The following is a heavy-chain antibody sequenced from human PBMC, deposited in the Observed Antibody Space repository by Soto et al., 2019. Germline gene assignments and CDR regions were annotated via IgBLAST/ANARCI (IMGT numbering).Heavy chain of an antibody. CDR2: IYYSGST. Sequence: SETLSLTCTVSGGSISSYYWSWIRQPPGKGLEWIGYIYYSGSTNYNPSLKSRVTISVDTSKNQFSLKLSSVTAADTAVYYCARAVRGVIITDSYYYGMDVWGQGTTVTVSS. V-gene: IGHV4-59*01. J-gene: IGHJ6*02. CDR1: GGSISSYY. CDR3: ARAVRGVIITDSYYYGMDV. D-gene: IGHD3-10*01.